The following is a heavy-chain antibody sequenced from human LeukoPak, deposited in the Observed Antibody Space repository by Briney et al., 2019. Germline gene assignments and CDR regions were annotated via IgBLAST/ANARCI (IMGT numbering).Heavy chain of an antibody. CDR2: ISGSGGSS. CDR3: AKDQAVAGIGPPGYFDY. CDR1: GFTFSSLP. V-gene: IGHV3-23*01. Sequence: GGSLRLSCAASGFTFSSLPMSWVRPAPGEGREGVSAISGSGGSSYYADSVKGRFTISRDNSKNTLYLQMNSLRAEDTAVYYCAKDQAVAGIGPPGYFDYWGQGTLVTVSS. D-gene: IGHD6-19*01. J-gene: IGHJ4*02.